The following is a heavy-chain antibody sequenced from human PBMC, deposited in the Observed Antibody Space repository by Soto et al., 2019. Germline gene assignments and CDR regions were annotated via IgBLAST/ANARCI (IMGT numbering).Heavy chain of an antibody. CDR3: ARGDYSNYPLDY. CDR2: IIPIFGTA. D-gene: IGHD4-4*01. V-gene: IGHV1-69*12. J-gene: IGHJ4*02. CDR1: GGTFSSYD. Sequence: QVQLVQSGAEVKKPGSSVKVSCTSSGGTFSSYDIRWVRQAPGQGLEWMGGIIPIFGTANYAQKLQGRATITADESTSTAYMELSSLRSEDTAVYYCARGDYSNYPLDYWGQGTLVTVSS.